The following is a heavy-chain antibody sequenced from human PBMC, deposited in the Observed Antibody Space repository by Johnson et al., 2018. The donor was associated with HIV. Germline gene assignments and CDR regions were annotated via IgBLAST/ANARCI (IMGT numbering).Heavy chain of an antibody. CDR3: AKVAVATAAGGVALDI. D-gene: IGHD6-13*01. V-gene: IGHV3-33*06. J-gene: IGHJ3*02. CDR1: GFTFSNYG. CDR2: TWFDGSNK. Sequence: QMQLVESGGGLVQPGRSLRLSCAASGFTFSNYGMHWVRQAPGKGLEWVAVTWFDGSNKYYSDSVKGRFTISRDNSKSKLYLQMNSLRAEDTAVYYCAKVAVATAAGGVALDIWGPGTMVIVSS.